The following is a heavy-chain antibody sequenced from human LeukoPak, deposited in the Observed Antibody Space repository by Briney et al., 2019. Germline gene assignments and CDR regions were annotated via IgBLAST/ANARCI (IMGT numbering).Heavy chain of an antibody. CDR2: ISYDGSNK. D-gene: IGHD4-17*01. CDR3: ARGRYGDYV. Sequence: GRSLRLSCAASGFTFSSYAIFWVRQAPGKGLEWVAIISYDGSNKYYADSVKGRFTISRDNSKNMLYLQMNSLRSEDTAVYYCARGRYGDYVWGQGTLVTVSS. J-gene: IGHJ4*02. CDR1: GFTFSSYA. V-gene: IGHV3-30-3*01.